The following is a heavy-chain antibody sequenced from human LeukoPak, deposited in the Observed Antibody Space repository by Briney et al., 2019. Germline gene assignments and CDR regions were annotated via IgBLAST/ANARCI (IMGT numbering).Heavy chain of an antibody. CDR3: ARQRDYGEFLI. CDR1: VFTFSSYS. J-gene: IGHJ4*02. CDR2: ISGSGGST. V-gene: IGHV3-23*01. Sequence: GGSLRLSCAASVFTFSSYSMSWVRQAPWKGLEWVSAISGSGGSTYYADSVKGRFTISRDNSKNTLYLQMNGLRAEDTAVYYCARQRDYGEFLIWGQGTLVTVSS. D-gene: IGHD4-17*01.